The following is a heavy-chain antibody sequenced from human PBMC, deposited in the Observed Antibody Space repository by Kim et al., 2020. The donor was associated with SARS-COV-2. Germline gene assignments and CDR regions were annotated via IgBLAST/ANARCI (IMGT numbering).Heavy chain of an antibody. CDR2: INPSGGST. D-gene: IGHD3-10*01. J-gene: IGHJ4*02. V-gene: IGHV1-46*01. CDR3: ARDRGLLWFGELLLIY. Sequence: ASVKVSCKASGYTFTSYYMHWVRQAPGQGLEWMGIINPSGGSTSYAQKFQGRVTMTRDTSTSTVYMELSSLRSEDTAVYYCARDRGLLWFGELLLIYWGQGTLVTVSS. CDR1: GYTFTSYY.